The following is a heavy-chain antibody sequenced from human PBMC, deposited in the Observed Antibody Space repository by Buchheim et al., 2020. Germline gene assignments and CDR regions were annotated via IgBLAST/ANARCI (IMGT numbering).Heavy chain of an antibody. V-gene: IGHV3-23*01. CDR1: GFTFSSYA. D-gene: IGHD6-6*01. CDR3: AKGQYASIAARTAYYMDV. Sequence: EVQLLESGGGLVQPGGSLRLSCAASGFTFSSYAMSWVRQAPGKGLEWVSAISGSGGSTYYADSVKGRFTISRDNSKNTLYRQMNSLRAEDTAVYYCAKGQYASIAARTAYYMDVWGKGTT. J-gene: IGHJ6*03. CDR2: ISGSGGST.